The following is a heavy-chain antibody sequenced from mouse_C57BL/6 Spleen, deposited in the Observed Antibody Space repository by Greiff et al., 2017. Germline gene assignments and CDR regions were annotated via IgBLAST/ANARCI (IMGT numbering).Heavy chain of an antibody. CDR3: VRGYDGYYTFDY. J-gene: IGHJ2*01. CDR1: GYTFTSYW. Sequence: QVQLQQPGAELVQPGASVKLSCKASGYTFTSYWMHWVKQRPGQGLEWIGMIHPNSGSTNYNEKFKSQATLTVDKSSSTAYMQLSSLTSEDSAVYYCVRGYDGYYTFDYWGQGTTLTVAA. D-gene: IGHD2-3*01. CDR2: IHPNSGST. V-gene: IGHV1-64*01.